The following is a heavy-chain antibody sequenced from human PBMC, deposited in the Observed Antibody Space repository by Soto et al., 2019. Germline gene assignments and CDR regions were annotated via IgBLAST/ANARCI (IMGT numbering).Heavy chain of an antibody. D-gene: IGHD2-2*01. J-gene: IGHJ5*02. CDR1: GRTVSSYT. CDR2: ISPILGIA. Sequence: SVKVSCKAAGRTVSSYTISGVRQAPGQGLEWRGRISPILGIANDAQKFQGRVTITADKSTSTAYLALRSLRSEDTALYSCARGKRYLSFHWFDPWGQGTLVTVSS. V-gene: IGHV1-69*02. CDR3: ARGKRYLSFHWFDP.